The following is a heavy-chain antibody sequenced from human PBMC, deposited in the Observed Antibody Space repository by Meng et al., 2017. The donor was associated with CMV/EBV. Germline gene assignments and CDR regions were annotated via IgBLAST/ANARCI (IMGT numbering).Heavy chain of an antibody. J-gene: IGHJ4*02. CDR2: IRYDGSNK. Sequence: SGFTFSSYGMTWVRQAPGKGLEWVAFIRYDGSNKYYADSVKGRFTISRDNSKNTLYLQMNSLRAEDTAVYYCAKEIYSSSGKGVDYWGQGTLVTVSS. CDR3: AKEIYSSSGKGVDY. CDR1: GFTFSSYG. V-gene: IGHV3-30*02. D-gene: IGHD6-13*01.